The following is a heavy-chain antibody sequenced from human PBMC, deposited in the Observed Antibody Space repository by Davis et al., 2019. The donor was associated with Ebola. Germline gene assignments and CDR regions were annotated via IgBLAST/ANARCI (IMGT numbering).Heavy chain of an antibody. Sequence: GGSLRLSCAASGFTFSDYYMSWVRQAPGKGLEWVANIKQDGSEKYYVDSVKGRFTISRDNAKNSLYLQMNSLRAEDTAVYYCARQRWLQLWYFDYWGQGTLVTVSS. J-gene: IGHJ4*02. CDR3: ARQRWLQLWYFDY. CDR1: GFTFSDYY. CDR2: IKQDGSEK. D-gene: IGHD5-24*01. V-gene: IGHV3-7*01.